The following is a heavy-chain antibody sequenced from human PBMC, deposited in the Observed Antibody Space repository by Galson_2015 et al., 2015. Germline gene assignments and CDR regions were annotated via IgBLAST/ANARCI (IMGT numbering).Heavy chain of an antibody. CDR3: ARVGDRYSYGKGPVGNWFDP. Sequence: SLRLSCAASGFTFSSYEMNWVRQAPGKGLEWVSYISSSGSTIYYADSVKGRFTISRDNAKNSLYLQMNSLRAEDTAVYYCARVGDRYSYGKGPVGNWFDPWGQGTLVTVSS. CDR2: ISSSGSTI. J-gene: IGHJ5*02. CDR1: GFTFSSYE. V-gene: IGHV3-48*03. D-gene: IGHD5-18*01.